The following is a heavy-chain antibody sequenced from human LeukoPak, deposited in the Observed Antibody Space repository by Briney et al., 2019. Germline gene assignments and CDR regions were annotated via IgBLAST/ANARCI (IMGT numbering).Heavy chain of an antibody. CDR1: GYTLTELS. CDR2: FDPEDGET. CDR3: ACRDGYNWDY. V-gene: IGHV1-24*01. J-gene: IGHJ4*02. Sequence: ASVKVSCKVSGYTLTELSTHWVRQAPGKGLEWMGGFDPEDGETIYAQKFQGRVTMTEDTSTDTAYMELSSLRSEDAAVYYCACRDGYNWDYWGQGTLVTVSS. D-gene: IGHD5-24*01.